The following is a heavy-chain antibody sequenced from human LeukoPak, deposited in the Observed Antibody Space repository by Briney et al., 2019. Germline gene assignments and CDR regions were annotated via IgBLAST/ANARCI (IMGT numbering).Heavy chain of an antibody. CDR2: IDSSSSTI. Sequence: GGSLRLSCAASGFTVSSNYMNWVRQAPGKGLEWVSYIDSSSSTIYYADSVEGRFTISRDNSKNTLYLQMNSLRAEDTAVYYCATLYGDYNWYFDLWGRGTLVTVSS. V-gene: IGHV3-48*01. D-gene: IGHD4-17*01. CDR1: GFTVSSNY. J-gene: IGHJ2*01. CDR3: ATLYGDYNWYFDL.